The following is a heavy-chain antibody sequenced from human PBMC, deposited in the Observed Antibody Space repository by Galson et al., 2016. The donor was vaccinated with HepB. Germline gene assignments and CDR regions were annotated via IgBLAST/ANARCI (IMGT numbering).Heavy chain of an antibody. CDR2: ISYDGSNQ. J-gene: IGHJ4*02. CDR3: AKDSGSVTSNLSTDHPDD. V-gene: IGHV3-30*18. CDR1: GFAFSYYG. Sequence: SLRLSCAASGFAFSYYGMHWVRQAPGEGLEWVAVISYDGSNQYYADSVKGRFTFSRDNSKNTLYLQMNSLRAEDTAVYYCAKDSGSVTSNLSTDHPDDWGQGTLVTVSS. D-gene: IGHD4-17*01.